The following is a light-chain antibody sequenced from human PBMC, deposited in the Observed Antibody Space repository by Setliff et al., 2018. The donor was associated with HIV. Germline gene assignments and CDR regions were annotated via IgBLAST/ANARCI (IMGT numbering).Light chain of an antibody. V-gene: IGLV2-14*01. CDR2: EVS. Sequence: QSVLTQSASVSGSPGQSITISCAGTRTDVGNYNCVSWYQQHPGKAPKLLIHEVSYRPSGVSTRFSGSKSGNTASLTISGLQAEDEADYYCSSCLGGKPLWGFGTGTRSPS. CDR3: SSCLGGKPLWG. J-gene: IGLJ1*01. CDR1: RTDVGNYNC.